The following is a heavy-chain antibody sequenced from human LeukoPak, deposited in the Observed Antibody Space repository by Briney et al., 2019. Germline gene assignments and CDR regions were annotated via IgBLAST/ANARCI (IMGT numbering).Heavy chain of an antibody. CDR1: GGSFSGYY. V-gene: IGHV4-34*01. Sequence: SETLSLTCAVYGGSFSGYYWSWIRQPPGKGLEWIGEINHSGSTNYNPSLKSRVTISVGTSKNQFSLKLSSVTAADTAVYYCASLWFGELSRDYWGQGTLVTVSS. D-gene: IGHD3-10*01. J-gene: IGHJ4*02. CDR3: ASLWFGELSRDY. CDR2: INHSGST.